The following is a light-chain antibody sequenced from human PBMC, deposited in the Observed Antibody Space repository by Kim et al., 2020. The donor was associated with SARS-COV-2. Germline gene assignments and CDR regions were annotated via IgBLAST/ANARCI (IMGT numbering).Light chain of an antibody. J-gene: IGLJ3*02. CDR2: LNS. CDR3: AAWDDTLKGPL. Sequence: QSVLTQPPSASGAPGQTVTISCSGSNSNIGSSTVTWYQQVPGTAPKLIIYLNSQRPSGVPGRFSGSKSGTSAFLAISGLQSEDAADYYCAAWDDTLKGPLFGGGTQLTVL. V-gene: IGLV1-44*01. CDR1: NSNIGSST.